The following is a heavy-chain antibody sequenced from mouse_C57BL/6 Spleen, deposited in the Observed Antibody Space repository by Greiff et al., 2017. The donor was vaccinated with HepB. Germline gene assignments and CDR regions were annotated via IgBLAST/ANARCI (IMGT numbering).Heavy chain of an antibody. Sequence: EVQLQQSGPVLVKPGASVKMSCKASGYTFTDYYMNWVKQSHGKSLEWIGVINPYNGGTSYNQKFKGKATLTVDKSSSTAYMELNSLTSEDSAVYYCARVGLGSRSNSFFAYWGQGTLVTVSA. V-gene: IGHV1-19*01. CDR2: INPYNGGT. D-gene: IGHD2-5*01. J-gene: IGHJ3*01. CDR1: GYTFTDYY. CDR3: ARVGLGSRSNSFFAY.